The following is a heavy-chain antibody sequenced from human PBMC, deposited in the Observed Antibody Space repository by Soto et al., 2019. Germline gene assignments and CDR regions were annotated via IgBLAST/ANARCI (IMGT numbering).Heavy chain of an antibody. CDR2: TYYRSKWYN. CDR3: ARDPHHPLITGTTRGAFDI. V-gene: IGHV6-1*01. Sequence: KQSQTLSLTCAISGDSVSSNSAAWNWIRQSPSRGLEWLGRTYYRSKWYNDYALFVKSRITIKSDTSKNQFSLQLNSVTPEDTAAYYCARDPHHPLITGTTRGAFDIWGQGTMVTVSS. CDR1: GDSVSSNSAA. D-gene: IGHD1-20*01. J-gene: IGHJ3*02.